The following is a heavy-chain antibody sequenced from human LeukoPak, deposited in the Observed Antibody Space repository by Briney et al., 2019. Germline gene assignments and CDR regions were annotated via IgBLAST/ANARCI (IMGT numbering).Heavy chain of an antibody. CDR2: IYYSGST. V-gene: IGHV4-39*07. Sequence: PSETLSLTCTVSGGSISSSSYYWGWIRQPPGKGLEWIGSIYYSGSTYYNPSLKSRVTISVDTSKNQFSLKLSSVTAADTAVYFCARHTHGDYGWFDPWGQGTLVTVSS. CDR1: GGSISSSSYY. CDR3: ARHTHGDYGWFDP. D-gene: IGHD4-17*01. J-gene: IGHJ5*02.